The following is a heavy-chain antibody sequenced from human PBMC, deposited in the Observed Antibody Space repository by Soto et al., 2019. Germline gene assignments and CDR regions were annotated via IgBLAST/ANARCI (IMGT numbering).Heavy chain of an antibody. V-gene: IGHV3-30-3*01. CDR1: GFIFSSYA. CDR2: ISYDGSNK. Sequence: GGSLRLSCAASGFIFSSYAMHWVRQAPGKGLEWVAVISYDGSNKYYADSVKGRFTISRDNSKNTLYLQMNSLRAEDTAVYYCARGSGDILTYLYYYGMDVWGQGTTVTVSS. D-gene: IGHD3-9*01. J-gene: IGHJ6*02. CDR3: ARGSGDILTYLYYYGMDV.